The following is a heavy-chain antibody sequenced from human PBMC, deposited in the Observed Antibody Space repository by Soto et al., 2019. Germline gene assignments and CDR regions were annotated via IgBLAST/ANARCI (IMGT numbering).Heavy chain of an antibody. CDR2: IYWDDDK. J-gene: IGHJ4*02. Sequence: QITLKESGPTRVKPTQTLTLTCTFSGFSLSTSGVGVGWIRQPPGKALEGLALIYWDDDKRYSPSLKSRLTITKATSKNQVVLTMTNTDPVDTATYYCAHRAALHGHLNRGSSHFWGQGALVTVSS. CDR1: GFSLSTSGVG. CDR3: AHRAALHGHLNRGSSHF. V-gene: IGHV2-5*02.